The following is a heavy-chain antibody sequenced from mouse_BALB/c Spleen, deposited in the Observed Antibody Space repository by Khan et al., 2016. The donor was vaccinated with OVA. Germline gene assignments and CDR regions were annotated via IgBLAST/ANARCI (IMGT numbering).Heavy chain of an antibody. CDR1: GYSFTNYS. CDR2: IYPGNSET. Sequence: EVQLQESGTVLARPGSSVKMSCKTSGYSFTNYSIHWVKQRPGQGLEWIGDIYPGNSETTYNQKFKDKAKLTADTSASTAYMELSSLTNEDFAVYYCTRGGYSSFAYGGQGTLVTVSA. V-gene: IGHV1-5*01. D-gene: IGHD2-12*01. CDR3: TRGGYSSFAY. J-gene: IGHJ3*01.